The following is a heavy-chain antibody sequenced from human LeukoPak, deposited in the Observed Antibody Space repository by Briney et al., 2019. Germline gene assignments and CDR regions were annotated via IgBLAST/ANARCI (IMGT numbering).Heavy chain of an antibody. V-gene: IGHV4-39*07. CDR1: GASISSSSYS. Sequence: SETLSLTCTVSGASISSSSYSWGWIRQPPGKGLEWIGEVNLQGSTNYNPSLKSRVAISVDKSENHISLKLTSVTAADTAVYYCAREGGPYRPLDYSGQGTLVTVAS. J-gene: IGHJ4*02. CDR2: VNLQGST. CDR3: AREGGPYRPLDY.